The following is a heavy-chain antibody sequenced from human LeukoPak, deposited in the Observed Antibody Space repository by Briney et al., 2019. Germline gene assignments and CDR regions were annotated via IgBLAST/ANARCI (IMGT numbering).Heavy chain of an antibody. D-gene: IGHD3-22*01. J-gene: IGHJ5*02. CDR3: ARTLVVVDNWFDP. V-gene: IGHV3-7*01. CDR1: GFTFSSYW. CDR2: IKQDGSEK. Sequence: GGSLRLSCAASGFTFSSYWMSWVRQAPGKGLEWVANIKQDGSEKYYVDSVKGRFTISRDNAKNSLYLQMNSLRAEDTAVYYCARTLVVVDNWFDPWGQGTLVTVSS.